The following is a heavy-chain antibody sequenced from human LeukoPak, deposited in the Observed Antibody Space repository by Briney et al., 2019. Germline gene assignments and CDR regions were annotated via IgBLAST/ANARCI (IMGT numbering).Heavy chain of an antibody. J-gene: IGHJ5*02. D-gene: IGHD3-22*01. CDR3: AREAMGSSSSGFSPPRGWFDP. CDR2: IYYSGST. V-gene: IGHV4-39*07. CDR1: GGSISSDSYY. Sequence: SETLSLTCTVFGGSISSDSYYWGWIRQPPGKGLEWIGSIYYSGSTYFSPSLKSRVTISVDISKNQFSLKLSSVTAADTAVYYCAREAMGSSSSGFSPPRGWFDPWGQGTLVTVSS.